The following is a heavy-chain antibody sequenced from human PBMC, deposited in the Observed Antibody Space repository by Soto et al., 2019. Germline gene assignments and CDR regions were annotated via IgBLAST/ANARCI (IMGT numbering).Heavy chain of an antibody. CDR1: GYSISSGYY. Sequence: PSETLSLTCAVSGYSISSGYYWGWIRQPPGKGLEWIGSIYHSGSTYYNPSLKSRVTISVDTSKNQFSLKLSSVTAADTAVYYCARDRGELPFAFALWDYWGQGTLVTVSS. CDR3: ARDRGELPFAFALWDY. V-gene: IGHV4-38-2*02. D-gene: IGHD1-26*01. CDR2: IYHSGST. J-gene: IGHJ4*02.